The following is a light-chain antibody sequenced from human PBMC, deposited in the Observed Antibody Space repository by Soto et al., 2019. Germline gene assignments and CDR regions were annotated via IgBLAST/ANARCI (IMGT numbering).Light chain of an antibody. V-gene: IGKV1-5*03. J-gene: IGKJ4*01. CDR1: QSISSW. Sequence: DIQMTQSPSTLSASVGDRVTITCRASQSISSWLAWYQQKPGKAPNLLIYKASSLESGVPSRFSGSGSGTEFTLTISSLQPDDFETYYCQQYNSYITFGGGTKVEIK. CDR3: QQYNSYIT. CDR2: KAS.